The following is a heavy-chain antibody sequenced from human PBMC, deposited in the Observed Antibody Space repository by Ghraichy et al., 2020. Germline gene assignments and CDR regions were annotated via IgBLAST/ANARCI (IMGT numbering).Heavy chain of an antibody. J-gene: IGHJ4*02. CDR3: ARAAIGIAARSRPGPLGY. CDR1: GFTVSSNY. V-gene: IGHV3-66*01. Sequence: GGSLRLSCAASGFTVSSNYMSWVRQAPWKGLEWVSVIYSGGSTYYADSVKGRFTISRDNSKNTLYLQMNSLRAEDTAVYYCARAAIGIAARSRPGPLGYWGQGTLVTVSS. D-gene: IGHD6-6*01. CDR2: IYSGGST.